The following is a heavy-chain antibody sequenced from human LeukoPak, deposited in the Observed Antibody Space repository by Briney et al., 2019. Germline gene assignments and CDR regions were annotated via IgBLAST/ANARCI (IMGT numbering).Heavy chain of an antibody. CDR1: GGSFSGYY. D-gene: IGHD1-20*01. Sequence: SETLSLTCAVYGGSFSGYYWSWIRQPPGKGLEWIGEINHSGGTNYNPSPKSRVTLSVDTSKNQFSLKLRSVTAADTAVYYCARAYNWNDRDLDYWGQGTLVTVYS. V-gene: IGHV4-34*01. J-gene: IGHJ4*02. CDR3: ARAYNWNDRDLDY. CDR2: INHSGGT.